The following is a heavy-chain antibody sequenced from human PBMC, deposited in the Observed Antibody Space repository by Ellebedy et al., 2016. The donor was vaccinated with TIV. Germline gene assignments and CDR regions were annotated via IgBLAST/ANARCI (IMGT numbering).Heavy chain of an antibody. D-gene: IGHD6-19*01. CDR1: GDSITSYY. Sequence: MPSETLSLTCTVSGDSITSYYWSWVRQPPGRGMEWIGDVDDCGNTNYNPSLKSRVTISVDTSRTRFSLRLSSVTTADTAVYSCARERRDSSGWYFDYWGQGTRITVSS. J-gene: IGHJ4*02. CDR2: VDDCGNT. V-gene: IGHV4-59*01. CDR3: ARERRDSSGWYFDY.